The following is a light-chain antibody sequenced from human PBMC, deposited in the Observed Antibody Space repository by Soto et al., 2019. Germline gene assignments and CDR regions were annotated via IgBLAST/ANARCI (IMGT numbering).Light chain of an antibody. CDR3: QQYYSYPLT. V-gene: IGKV1-8*01. CDR2: AAS. CDR1: QGISSY. Sequence: AIRMTQSPSSFSASTGDRVTITCRASQGISSYLAWYQQKPGKAPKLLIYAASTLQSGVPSRFSGSGSGTDFTLTISCLQSEDFATYYCQQYYSYPLTFGPGTKVYIE. J-gene: IGKJ3*01.